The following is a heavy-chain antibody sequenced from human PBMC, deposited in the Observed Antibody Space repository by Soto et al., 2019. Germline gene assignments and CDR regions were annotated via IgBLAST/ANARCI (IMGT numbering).Heavy chain of an antibody. CDR1: GYTLTELS. CDR2: FDPEDGET. CDR3: ATKRNYPDAFDI. V-gene: IGHV1-24*01. J-gene: IGHJ3*02. Sequence: AASVKVSCKVSGYTLTELSMHWVRQAPGKGLEWMGGFDPEDGETIYAQKFQGRVTMTEDTSTDTAYMELSSLRSEDTAVYYCATKRNYPDAFDIWGQGTMVTVSS. D-gene: IGHD3-10*01.